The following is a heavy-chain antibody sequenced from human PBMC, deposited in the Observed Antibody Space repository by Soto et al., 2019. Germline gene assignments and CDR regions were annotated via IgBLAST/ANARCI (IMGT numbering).Heavy chain of an antibody. CDR1: GFTFSSYS. Sequence: PGGSLRLSCAASGFTFSSYSMNWVRQAPGKGLEWVSYIHTGSRTIYYADSVKGRFTISRDNAKNSLYLQMNSMRDEDTAMYYCARDLGRTGANQWLVLLGYWGQGTLVTVSS. D-gene: IGHD6-19*01. J-gene: IGHJ4*02. CDR2: IHTGSRTI. CDR3: ARDLGRTGANQWLVLLGY. V-gene: IGHV3-48*02.